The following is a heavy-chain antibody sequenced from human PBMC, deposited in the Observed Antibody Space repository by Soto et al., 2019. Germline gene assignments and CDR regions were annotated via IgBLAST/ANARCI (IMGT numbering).Heavy chain of an antibody. CDR3: AKNGASSKTWYMWYYALDV. CDR1: GFTFSDYD. V-gene: IGHV3-23*01. J-gene: IGHJ6*02. CDR2: ISSSGGNT. D-gene: IGHD6-13*01. Sequence: SLKISCAASGFTFSDYDMTWVRQAPGKGLEWVSGISSSGGNTYYADSVKGRFTITRDNSKNTLSLQMDSLRAEDTAVYYCAKNGASSKTWYMWYYALDVWGQGTTVTASS.